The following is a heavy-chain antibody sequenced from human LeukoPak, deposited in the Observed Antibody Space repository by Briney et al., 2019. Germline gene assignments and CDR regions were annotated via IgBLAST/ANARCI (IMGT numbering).Heavy chain of an antibody. CDR3: PCNMDYYDSSGYLNDAFDI. Sequence: SETLSLTCTVSGGSISSSSHYWGWIRQPPGKGLEWIGSINYSGSTYYNPSLKSRVTISLDTPKNQFSLKLSSLIAADTALYYCPCNMDYYDSSGYLNDAFDIWGQGTMVTVSS. CDR1: GGSISSSSHY. D-gene: IGHD3-22*01. J-gene: IGHJ3*02. V-gene: IGHV4-39*07. CDR2: INYSGST.